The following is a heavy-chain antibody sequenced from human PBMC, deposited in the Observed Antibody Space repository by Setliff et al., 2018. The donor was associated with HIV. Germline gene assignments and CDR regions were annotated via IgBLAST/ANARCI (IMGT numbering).Heavy chain of an antibody. CDR1: GDSIRTGAYY. D-gene: IGHD6-19*01. V-gene: IGHV4-39*07. CDR3: ARGGTVSADFDS. Sequence: ASETLSLTCTGSGDSIRTGAYYWGWIRQPPGKGLAWIGSVYYDGRTFYNPSLKSRLAISVDTSKNQFSLRLNSVTAADTAVYFCARGGTVSADFDSWGQGTLVTVSS. J-gene: IGHJ4*02. CDR2: VYYDGRT.